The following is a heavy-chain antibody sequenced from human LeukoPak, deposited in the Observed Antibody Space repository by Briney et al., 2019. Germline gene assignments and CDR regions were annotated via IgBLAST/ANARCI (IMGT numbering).Heavy chain of an antibody. V-gene: IGHV3-23*01. CDR2: ISNSGGSS. J-gene: IGHJ4*02. Sequence: PGGSLRLSCAASGFSFSTYTLGWVRQAPGKGLEWVSSISNSGGSSYYADSVKGRFTISRDNSKNTLYLQMNNLRAEDTAVYNCGKIGLSAANFDYWGQGTLVTVSS. CDR3: GKIGLSAANFDY. CDR1: GFSFSTYT. D-gene: IGHD3-10*01.